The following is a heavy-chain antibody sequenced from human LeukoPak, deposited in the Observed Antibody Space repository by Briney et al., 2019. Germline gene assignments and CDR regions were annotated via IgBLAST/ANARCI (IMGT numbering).Heavy chain of an antibody. Sequence: SETLSLTCPVSGGSISSYDWSWIGQPAGKGLDGIGRIYTSGSTNYNASLKSRVSMSVATSKNQFSLKLSSVTAADTAVFYCARENSGSYREFDYWGQGTLVTVSS. V-gene: IGHV4-4*07. CDR1: GGSISSYD. CDR2: IYTSGST. CDR3: ARENSGSYREFDY. J-gene: IGHJ4*02. D-gene: IGHD1-26*01.